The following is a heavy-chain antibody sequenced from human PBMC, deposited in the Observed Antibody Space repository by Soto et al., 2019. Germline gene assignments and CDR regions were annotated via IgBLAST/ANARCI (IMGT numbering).Heavy chain of an antibody. J-gene: IGHJ6*02. D-gene: IGHD3-10*01. CDR3: AREGGVRGVYYYYGMDV. Sequence: SVKVSCKASGGTFSSYAISWVRQAPGQGLEWMGGIIPIFGTANYAQKFQGRVTITADKSTSTAYMELSSLRSEDTAVYYCAREGGVRGVYYYYGMDVWGQGTTVTVSS. V-gene: IGHV1-69*06. CDR2: IIPIFGTA. CDR1: GGTFSSYA.